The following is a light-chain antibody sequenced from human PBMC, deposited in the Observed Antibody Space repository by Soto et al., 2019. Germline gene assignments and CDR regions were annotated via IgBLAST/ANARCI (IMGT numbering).Light chain of an antibody. J-gene: IGKJ1*01. CDR1: QSISSY. Sequence: DIQMTQSPSSLSASVGDRVTIACRASQSISSYLNWYQHKPGKAPQLLIYAASSLQSGVPSRFSGSGSVTDFTLTITSLQPEDFATYYCQQSYTTPWTFGQGTKVDIK. V-gene: IGKV1-39*01. CDR2: AAS. CDR3: QQSYTTPWT.